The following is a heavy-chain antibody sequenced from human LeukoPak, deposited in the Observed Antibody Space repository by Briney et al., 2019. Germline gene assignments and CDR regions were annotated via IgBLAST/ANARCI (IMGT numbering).Heavy chain of an antibody. CDR3: AKGQELDDGVFDS. V-gene: IGHV3-23*01. CDR2: IRSNGDTA. Sequence: GRSLRLSCAVSGFPIRSYAFHWVRQAPGKGLEWVSTIRSNGDTAYNADSVNGRFTISRDNSKDTLYLQMDSLRVEDTAIYYCAKGQELDDGVFDSWGQGTLVTVSS. CDR1: GFPIRSYA. J-gene: IGHJ4*02. D-gene: IGHD1-1*01.